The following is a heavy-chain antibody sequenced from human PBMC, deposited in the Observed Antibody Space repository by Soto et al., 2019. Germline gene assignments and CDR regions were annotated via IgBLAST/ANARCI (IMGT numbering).Heavy chain of an antibody. CDR3: AHQVGATRYYFYYGMDV. J-gene: IGHJ6*02. CDR1: GISLSTRGVG. CDR2: IYWDDDK. D-gene: IGHD1-26*01. Sequence: QITLKESGTTLVKPTQTLTLTCTFSGISLSTRGVGVSWIRQPPGKALEWLALIYWDDDKRYRPSLKSRLTITRDTSKNQVVLTMTNMDPVDTATYYCAHQVGATRYYFYYGMDVWGQGTTVTVSS. V-gene: IGHV2-5*02.